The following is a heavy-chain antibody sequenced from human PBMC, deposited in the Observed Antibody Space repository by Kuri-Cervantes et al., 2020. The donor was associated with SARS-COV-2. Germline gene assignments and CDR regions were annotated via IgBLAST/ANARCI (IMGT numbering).Heavy chain of an antibody. Sequence: ASVKVSCKASGYTFTSYGISWVRQAPGQGLEWMGWISAYNGNTNYAQKLQGRVTITADESTSTACMELSSLRSEDTAVYYCARGIQLWLSTSSRFDPWGQGTLVAVSS. V-gene: IGHV1-18*01. D-gene: IGHD5-18*01. CDR1: GYTFTSYG. CDR2: ISAYNGNT. CDR3: ARGIQLWLSTSSRFDP. J-gene: IGHJ5*02.